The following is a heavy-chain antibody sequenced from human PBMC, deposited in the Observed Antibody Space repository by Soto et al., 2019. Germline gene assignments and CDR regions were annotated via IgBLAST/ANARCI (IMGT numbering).Heavy chain of an antibody. D-gene: IGHD3-3*01. CDR2: IYHSGST. Sequence: SETLSLTCAVSGYSISSGYYWGWIRQPPGKGLEWIGSIYHSGSTYYNPSLKSRVTISVDTSKNQFSLKLSSVTAADTAVYYCARDSTYDFWSGYWEYYYYYGMDVWGQGTTVT. CDR1: GYSISSGYY. V-gene: IGHV4-38-2*02. J-gene: IGHJ6*02. CDR3: ARDSTYDFWSGYWEYYYYYGMDV.